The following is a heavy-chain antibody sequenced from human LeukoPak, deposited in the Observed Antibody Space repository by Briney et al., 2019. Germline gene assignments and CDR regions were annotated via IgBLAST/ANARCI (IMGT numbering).Heavy chain of an antibody. J-gene: IGHJ4*02. D-gene: IGHD5-18*01. Sequence: SVKVSCKASGGAFSSYAISSVRQAPGQGLEWMGGIIPIFGTANYAQKLQGRVTITADESTSTAYMELSSLRSEDTAVYYCTREGGENTAMVWPYWGQGTLVTVSS. V-gene: IGHV1-69*13. CDR2: IIPIFGTA. CDR1: GGAFSSYA. CDR3: TREGGENTAMVWPY.